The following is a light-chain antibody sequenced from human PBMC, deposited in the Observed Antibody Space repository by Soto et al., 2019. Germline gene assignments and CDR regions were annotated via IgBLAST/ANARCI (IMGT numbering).Light chain of an antibody. CDR1: QSVRSN. J-gene: IGKJ2*01. Sequence: EIVLTQSPGTLSVSPGERATRSCRASQSVRSNFAWYQQKPGQAPRLLFYGSSTRATGVPSRFTGSGSGTDFTLTISSLQSEDFAVYYCQQYNDWPHTFGQGTKLEIK. CDR2: GSS. CDR3: QQYNDWPHT. V-gene: IGKV3-15*01.